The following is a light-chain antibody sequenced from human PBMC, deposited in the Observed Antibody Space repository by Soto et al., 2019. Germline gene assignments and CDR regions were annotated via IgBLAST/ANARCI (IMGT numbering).Light chain of an antibody. J-gene: IGLJ2*01. V-gene: IGLV4-69*01. CDR3: QTWGAGFSVV. CDR2: VNTDGSH. CDR1: SGHSSYA. Sequence: QPVLTQSPSASASLGASVKLTCTLSSGHSSYAIAWHQQQPEKGPRYLMKVNTDGSHNKGDGIPDRFSGSSSGAERYLSISSLQSEDGADYYCQTWGAGFSVVFGGGTKLTVL.